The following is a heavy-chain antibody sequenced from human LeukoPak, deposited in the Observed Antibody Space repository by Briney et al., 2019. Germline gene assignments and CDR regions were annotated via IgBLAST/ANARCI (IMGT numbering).Heavy chain of an antibody. CDR1: GFTFASYG. V-gene: IGHV3-7*01. CDR2: IKQDGSEK. CDR3: ARDRFLPRSVGIDY. J-gene: IGHJ4*02. Sequence: GGSLRLSCAASGFTFASYGMSWVRQAPGKGLEWVANIKQDGSEKYYVDSVKGRFTISRDNAKNSLYLQMNSLRAEDTAVYYCARDRFLPRSVGIDYWGQGTLVTVSS. D-gene: IGHD2-15*01.